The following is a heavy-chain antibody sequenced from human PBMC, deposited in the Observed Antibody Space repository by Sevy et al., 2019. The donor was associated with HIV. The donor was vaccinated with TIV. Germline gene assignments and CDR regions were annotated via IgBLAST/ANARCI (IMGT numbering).Heavy chain of an antibody. J-gene: IGHJ4*02. CDR2: IKSITDGGAA. Sequence: GGSLRLSCTASGFDFPNAWMNWVRQVPGKGLEWVGHIKSITDGGAADYAAPVKGRFTISRHDSKNTLYLQMNRLKVEDTAVYFCSTDDLFYYWGRGTLVTVSS. CDR3: STDDLFYY. V-gene: IGHV3-15*07. CDR1: GFDFPNAW.